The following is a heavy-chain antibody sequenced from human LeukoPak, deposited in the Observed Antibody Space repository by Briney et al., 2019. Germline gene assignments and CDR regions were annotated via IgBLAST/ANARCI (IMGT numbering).Heavy chain of an antibody. J-gene: IGHJ4*02. D-gene: IGHD6-13*01. CDR1: GYTFTGYY. V-gene: IGHV1-2*02. CDR3: AREGLYSSSSDFDY. CDR2: LNPKTGDT. Sequence: ASVKVSCKASGYTFTGYYVHWVRQAPGQGLQWMGYLNPKTGDTRYAQKLLDRVTMTRDASISTVYMELSGLRSGDTAVYYCAREGLYSSSSDFDYWGQGTLVTVSS.